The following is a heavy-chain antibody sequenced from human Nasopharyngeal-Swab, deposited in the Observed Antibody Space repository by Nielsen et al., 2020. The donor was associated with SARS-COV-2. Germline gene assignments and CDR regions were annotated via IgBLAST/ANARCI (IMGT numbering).Heavy chain of an antibody. D-gene: IGHD4-17*01. CDR3: ARSNGDYVLDWFDP. V-gene: IGHV3-48*04. Sequence: GESLKISCAASGFSFGDYAMNWVRQAPGKGLEWLSFISSDSRTIYYADSVRGRFTISRDNAKNSLYLQMNSLRAEDTAVYYCARSNGDYVLDWFDPWGQGTLVTVSS. CDR1: GFSFGDYA. CDR2: ISSDSRTI. J-gene: IGHJ5*02.